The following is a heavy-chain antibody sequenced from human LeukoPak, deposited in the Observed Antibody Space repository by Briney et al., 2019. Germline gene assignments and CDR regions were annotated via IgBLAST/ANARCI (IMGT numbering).Heavy chain of an antibody. CDR1: GFTFRSYE. CDR2: ISSSSSTI. D-gene: IGHD1-1*01. CDR3: ARFALRTPPTD. J-gene: IGHJ4*02. V-gene: IGHV3-48*03. Sequence: GGSLRLSCAASGFTFRSYEMNWVRQAPGKGLEWVSYISSSSSTIYYSDSLKGRFTISRDNAKNSLFLQMNSLRAEDTAVYYCARFALRTPPTDWGQGTLVTVSS.